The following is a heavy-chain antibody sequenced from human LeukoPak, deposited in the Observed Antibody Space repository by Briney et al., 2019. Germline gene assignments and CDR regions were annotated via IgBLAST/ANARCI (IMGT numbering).Heavy chain of an antibody. CDR1: GFTFSSYG. J-gene: IGHJ4*02. CDR3: ARVGPNCSGGSCYFDY. CDR2: IRYDGSNK. D-gene: IGHD2-15*01. V-gene: IGHV3-30*02. Sequence: PGGSLRLSCAASGFTFSSYGMHWVRQAPGKGLEWVAFIRYDGSNKYYADSVKGRFTISRDNSKNTLYLQMNSLRAEDTAVYYCARVGPNCSGGSCYFDYWGQGTLVTVSS.